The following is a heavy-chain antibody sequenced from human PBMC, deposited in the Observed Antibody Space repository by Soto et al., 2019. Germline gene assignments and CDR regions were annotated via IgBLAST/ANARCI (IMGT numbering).Heavy chain of an antibody. J-gene: IGHJ2*01. CDR1: GFTFSTYT. V-gene: IGHV3-23*01. CDR2: ISGTGGSS. CDR3: AKRAVAGRNWYFDL. Sequence: EVQLLESGGGLVQPGGSLRLSCAASGFTFSTYTMSWVRQAPGKGMGWVSAISGTGGSSSYTDSVKGRFTISRDNSKNTLSLQMDSLRAEDTARYYCAKRAVAGRNWYFDLWGRGTLVTVSS. D-gene: IGHD6-19*01.